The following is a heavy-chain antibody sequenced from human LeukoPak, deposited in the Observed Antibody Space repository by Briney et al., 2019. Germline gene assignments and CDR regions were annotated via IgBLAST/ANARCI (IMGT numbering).Heavy chain of an antibody. D-gene: IGHD3-10*01. CDR3: TARRFGEAIAMYH. Sequence: PGGSLRLSCAASGFTFSSYAMSWVRQAPGKGLEWVGFIRSKAHGGTTEYAASVKGRFIISRDNSKSIAYLQMNSLKTEDTAVYYCTARRFGEAIAMYHWGQGTLVTVSS. J-gene: IGHJ5*02. CDR1: GFTFSSYA. V-gene: IGHV3-49*04. CDR2: IRSKAHGGTT.